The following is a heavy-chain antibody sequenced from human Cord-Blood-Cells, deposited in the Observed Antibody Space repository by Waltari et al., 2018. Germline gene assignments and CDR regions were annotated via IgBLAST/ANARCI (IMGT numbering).Heavy chain of an antibody. Sequence: EVQLVESGGGLVKPGGSLRLPCASSGFTFSSYSLTWCRQAPGKGLEWVSSISSSSSYIYYADSVKGRFTISRDNAKNSLYLQMNSLRAEDTAVYYCASKLTGDSAFDIWGQGTMVTVSS. D-gene: IGHD7-27*01. CDR1: GFTFSSYS. CDR3: ASKLTGDSAFDI. V-gene: IGHV3-21*01. J-gene: IGHJ3*02. CDR2: ISSSSSYI.